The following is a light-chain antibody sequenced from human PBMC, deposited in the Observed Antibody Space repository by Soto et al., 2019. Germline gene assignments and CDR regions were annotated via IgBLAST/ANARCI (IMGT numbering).Light chain of an antibody. V-gene: IGKV3-20*01. CDR1: QSVGAND. CDR2: GAS. J-gene: IGKJ1*01. CDR3: QQYAKSPRT. Sequence: EIVLTQSPGTLSLSPGERATLSCKASQSVGANDLAWYQHKPGQAPRLLIYGASNRATGIPDRFSGSGSGTDFTLTISRLEPADFAVYYCQQYAKSPRTFGQGTKVEIK.